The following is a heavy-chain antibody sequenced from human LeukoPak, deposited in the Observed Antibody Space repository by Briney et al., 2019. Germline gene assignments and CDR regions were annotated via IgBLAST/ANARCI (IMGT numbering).Heavy chain of an antibody. CDR3: ASLSLGVQYYYDSSGYLAY. CDR2: ISWNSGSI. Sequence: GGSLRLSCAASGFTFDDYAMHWVRQAPGKGLVWVSGISWNSGSIVYADSVKGRFTISRDNAKNSLYLQMNSLRAEDTAVYYCASLSLGVQYYYDSSGYLAYWGQGTLVTVSS. J-gene: IGHJ4*02. CDR1: GFTFDDYA. D-gene: IGHD3-22*01. V-gene: IGHV3-9*01.